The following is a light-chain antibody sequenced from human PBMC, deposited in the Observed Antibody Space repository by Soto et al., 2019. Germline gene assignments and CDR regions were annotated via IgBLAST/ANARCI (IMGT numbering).Light chain of an antibody. V-gene: IGKV2-30*02. J-gene: IGKJ1*01. CDR1: QSLIHSDGSTY. CDR2: EVS. Sequence: DVVMTQSPLSLPVTLGQPASISCRSSQSLIHSDGSTYLSWFQQRPGQSPSRLIYEVSARDSGVRSSCSRSGLSSDFTRKISRLEAEDVEVYYCMQGKPLPWTFGQGTEVEIK. CDR3: MQGKPLPWT.